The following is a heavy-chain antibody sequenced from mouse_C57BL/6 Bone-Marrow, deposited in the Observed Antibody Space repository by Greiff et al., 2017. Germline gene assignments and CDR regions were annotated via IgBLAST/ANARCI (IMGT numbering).Heavy chain of an antibody. CDR3: ARKDCNYYAMDY. Sequence: QVQLKESGPGLVQPSQSLSITCTVSGFSLTSYGVHWVRQSPGKGLEWLGVIWSGGSTDYTAAFISRLSISKDNSKSQVFFKMNSLQADDTAIYYSARKDCNYYAMDYWGQGTSVTVSS. V-gene: IGHV2-2*01. D-gene: IGHD6-2*01. CDR1: GFSLTSYG. J-gene: IGHJ4*01. CDR2: IWSGGST.